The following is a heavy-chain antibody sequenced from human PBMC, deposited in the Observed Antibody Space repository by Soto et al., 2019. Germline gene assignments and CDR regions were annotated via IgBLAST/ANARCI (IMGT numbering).Heavy chain of an antibody. Sequence: GGSLRLPCEASGFTCSSNIMIRVRQAPGKGLEVVSGIGVSAGSTYYADSVKGRFTISRDNSKNTLYLQMNSLRADDTAVYYCARDPTVNFWYFDLWGRGTLVTVSS. CDR2: IGVSAGST. CDR3: ARDPTVNFWYFDL. V-gene: IGHV3-23*01. CDR1: GFTCSSNI. J-gene: IGHJ2*01. D-gene: IGHD1-1*01.